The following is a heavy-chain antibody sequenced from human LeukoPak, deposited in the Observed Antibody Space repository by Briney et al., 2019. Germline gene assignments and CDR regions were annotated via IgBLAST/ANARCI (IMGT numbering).Heavy chain of an antibody. V-gene: IGHV5-51*01. CDR2: IYPGGSDT. Sequence: GESLKISCKGSGYSFTSYWIGWVRQMPGKGLEWMGIIYPGGSDTRYSPSFQGQVTISADKSISTAYLQWSSLKASDTAMYYCARQGAVAGGSHWFDPWGQGTLVTVSS. J-gene: IGHJ5*02. CDR3: ARQGAVAGGSHWFDP. CDR1: GYSFTSYW. D-gene: IGHD6-19*01.